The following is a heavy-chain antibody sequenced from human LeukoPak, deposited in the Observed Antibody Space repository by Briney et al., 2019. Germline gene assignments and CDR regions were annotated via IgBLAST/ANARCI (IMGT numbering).Heavy chain of an antibody. D-gene: IGHD2-15*01. CDR1: GFTFSSYS. J-gene: IGHJ6*02. CDR2: ISSSSSTI. CDR3: ARDGGPCSGGSCYPPYYYDMDV. V-gene: IGHV3-48*02. Sequence: GAPLRLSCAASGFTFSSYSMNWVRQAPGKGLEWVSYISSSSSTIYYADSVKGRFTISRDNAKNSLYLQMNSLRDEDTAVYYCARDGGPCSGGSCYPPYYYDMDVWGQGTTVTVSS.